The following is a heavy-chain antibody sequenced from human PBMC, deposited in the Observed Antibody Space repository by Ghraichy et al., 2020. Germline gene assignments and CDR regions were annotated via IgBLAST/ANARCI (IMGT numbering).Heavy chain of an antibody. J-gene: IGHJ3*02. CDR2: IYTSGST. V-gene: IGHV4-4*07. CDR3: ARDRDRLLWSDAVAFDI. Sequence: SETLSLTCTVSGGSISSYYWSWIRQPAGKGLEWIGRIYTSGSTNYNPSLKSRVTMSVDTSKNQFSLKLSSVTAADTAVYYCARDRDRLLWSDAVAFDIWGQGTMVTVSS. CDR1: GGSISSYY. D-gene: IGHD3-3*01.